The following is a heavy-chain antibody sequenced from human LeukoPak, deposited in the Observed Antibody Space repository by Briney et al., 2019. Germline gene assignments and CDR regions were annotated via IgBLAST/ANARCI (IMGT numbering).Heavy chain of an antibody. CDR2: IQYDGSTT. D-gene: IGHD1-26*01. CDR1: GFSFSSYW. Sequence: GGSLRLSCAASGFSFSSYWMHWVRQVPGKGLVWVARIQYDGSTTNYADSVKGRFTISRDNSKNTLYLQMNSLRAEDTAVYYCAKDSIVGAIYFDYWGQGTLVTVSS. V-gene: IGHV3-74*01. J-gene: IGHJ4*02. CDR3: AKDSIVGAIYFDY.